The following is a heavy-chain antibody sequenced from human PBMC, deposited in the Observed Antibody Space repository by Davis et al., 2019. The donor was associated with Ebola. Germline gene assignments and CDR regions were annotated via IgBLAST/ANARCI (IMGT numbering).Heavy chain of an antibody. CDR2: IDKDGSGK. V-gene: IGHV3-7*03. Sequence: PGGSLRLSCTASGFTFGDYAMSWVRQAPGKGLEWVANIDKDGSGKYYLDSVKGRFTISRDNAKNSLYLQMNSLRAEDTAVYYCARVWATNYGMDVWGKGTTVTVSS. CDR3: ARVWATNYGMDV. J-gene: IGHJ6*04. CDR1: GFTFGDYA. D-gene: IGHD3-16*01.